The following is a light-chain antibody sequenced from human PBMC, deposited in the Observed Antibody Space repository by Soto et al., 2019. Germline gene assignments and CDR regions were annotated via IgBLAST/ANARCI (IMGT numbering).Light chain of an antibody. J-gene: IGKJ2*01. V-gene: IGKV1-39*01. CDR3: QKSSSIPYT. CDR2: AAS. CDR1: QTISTY. Sequence: DIRMTQSPSSLSASVGDRVTITCRASQTISTYLNWYQQNPGKAPKLLIYAASNLQNGVPSRFSGSGSGTDFTLTISSLQPEDFATYYCQKSSSIPYTFGQGTKLEIK.